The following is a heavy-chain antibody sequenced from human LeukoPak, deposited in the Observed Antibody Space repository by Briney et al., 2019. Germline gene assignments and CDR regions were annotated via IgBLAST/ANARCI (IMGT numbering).Heavy chain of an antibody. CDR1: GFTFTDYY. CDR2: ISPSGTTI. J-gene: IGHJ3*01. V-gene: IGHV3-11*01. D-gene: IGHD3-10*01. Sequence: GGSLRLSCTASGFTFTDYYISWIRQAPGKGPEWLSYISPSGTTIFYAASVKGRFTISRDNTKNSLYLQMNSLRAADTAVYHCARDARGAFGVWGQGTMVSVSS. CDR3: ARDARGAFGV.